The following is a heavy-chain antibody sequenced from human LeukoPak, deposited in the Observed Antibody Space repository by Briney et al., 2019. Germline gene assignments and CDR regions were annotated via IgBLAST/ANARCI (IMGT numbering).Heavy chain of an antibody. J-gene: IGHJ4*02. D-gene: IGHD3-10*01. V-gene: IGHV3-74*01. CDR3: ATGGGLRSGSFAY. Sequence: GGSLRLSCEVSGFTFTNYFMHWVRQGPGKGLEWVSRINSDGSATTYADSVRGRFTISRDNARNTLFLQMNSLRPEDTAVYYCATGGGLRSGSFAYWGQGALVTVSS. CDR2: INSDGSAT. CDR1: GFTFTNYF.